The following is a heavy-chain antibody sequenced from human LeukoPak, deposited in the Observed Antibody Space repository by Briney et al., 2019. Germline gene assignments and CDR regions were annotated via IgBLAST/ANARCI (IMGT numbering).Heavy chain of an antibody. J-gene: IGHJ4*02. Sequence: GGSLRLSCAASGFTFSSYGMHWVRQAPGKGLEWVAVIWYDGSNKYYADSVKGRFTISRDNSKNTLYLQMNSLRAEDTAVYYCARDSAQWELLLDYWGQGTLVTVSS. CDR1: GFTFSSYG. CDR3: ARDSAQWELLLDY. D-gene: IGHD1-26*01. V-gene: IGHV3-33*01. CDR2: IWYDGSNK.